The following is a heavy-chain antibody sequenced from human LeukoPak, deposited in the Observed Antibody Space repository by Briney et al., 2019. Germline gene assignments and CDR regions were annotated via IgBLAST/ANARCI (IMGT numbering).Heavy chain of an antibody. Sequence: GGSLRLSCVASGFTFSDYYMSWIRQAPGKGLEWVSYIHSNSSYTNYADSVKGRFTISRDNAKNPLYLQMNGLRAEDTAVYYCARALTLLWFGELSPSFDYWGQGTLVTVSS. D-gene: IGHD3-10*01. V-gene: IGHV3-11*05. J-gene: IGHJ4*02. CDR2: IHSNSSYT. CDR3: ARALTLLWFGELSPSFDY. CDR1: GFTFSDYY.